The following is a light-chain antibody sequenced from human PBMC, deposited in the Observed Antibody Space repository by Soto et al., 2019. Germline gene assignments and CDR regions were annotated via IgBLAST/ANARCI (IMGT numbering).Light chain of an antibody. Sequence: DIVMTQSPLSLSVTPGEPASISCRSSQSLLYSNGYNYLDWYLQKPGQSPQLLIYLGSSRASGVPDRFSGSESGTDFTLNISRVEAEDVGIYYCMQALQTPITFGQGTRLEIK. J-gene: IGKJ5*01. CDR3: MQALQTPIT. CDR2: LGS. V-gene: IGKV2-28*01. CDR1: QSLLYSNGYNY.